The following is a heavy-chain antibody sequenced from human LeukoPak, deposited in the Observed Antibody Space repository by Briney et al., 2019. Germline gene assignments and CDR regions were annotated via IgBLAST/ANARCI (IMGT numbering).Heavy chain of an antibody. CDR3: IKDLLLGGLDH. J-gene: IGHJ4*02. CDR2: IGWDSGRI. CDR1: GLILNDHA. D-gene: IGHD3-22*01. Sequence: GGSLRLSCVGSGLILNDHAVHWVRQVPGKGLEWVSGIGWDSGRIGYADSVKGRFTTSRDNAKNSLYLQMNSLRVEDTALYYCIKDLLLGGLDHWGQGTLVIVSS. V-gene: IGHV3-9*01.